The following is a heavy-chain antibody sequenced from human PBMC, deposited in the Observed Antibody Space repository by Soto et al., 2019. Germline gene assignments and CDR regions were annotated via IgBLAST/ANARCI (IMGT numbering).Heavy chain of an antibody. V-gene: IGHV3-23*01. Sequence: PGGSLRLSCAASGFTFSNYAMSWVRQAPGKGLEWVSTVSGSTGDTYYSDSVKGRFTISRDNSKNTLYLQMNSLRADDTALYYCGKGDTIFGVVDDWGPGTLVTVSS. J-gene: IGHJ4*02. D-gene: IGHD3-3*01. CDR1: GFTFSNYA. CDR3: GKGDTIFGVVDD. CDR2: VSGSTGDT.